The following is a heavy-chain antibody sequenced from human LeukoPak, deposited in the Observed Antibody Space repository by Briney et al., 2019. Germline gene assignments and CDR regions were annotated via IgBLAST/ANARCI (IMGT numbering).Heavy chain of an antibody. CDR3: ARDRWMATTLNYNYYYGMDV. J-gene: IGHJ6*02. CDR2: IWYDGSNK. Sequence: GGSLRLSCAASGFTFSSYGMHWVRQAPGKGLEWVAVIWYDGSNKYYADSVKGRFTISGDNSKNTLYLQMNSLRAEDTAVYYCARDRWMATTLNYNYYYGMDVWGQGTTVTVSS. CDR1: GFTFSSYG. D-gene: IGHD5-24*01. V-gene: IGHV3-33*01.